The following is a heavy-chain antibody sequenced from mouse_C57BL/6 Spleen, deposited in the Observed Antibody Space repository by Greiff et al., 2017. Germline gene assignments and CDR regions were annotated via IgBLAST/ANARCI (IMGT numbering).Heavy chain of an antibody. Sequence: QVQLQQPGAELVKPGASVKLSCKASGYTFTSYWMHWVKQRPGQGLEWIGMIHPNSGSTNYNEKFKSKATLTVDKSSSTAYMQLSSRTSEDSAVYYCARSRFITGDYWGQGTTLTVSS. CDR2: IHPNSGST. D-gene: IGHD1-1*01. CDR1: GYTFTSYW. CDR3: ARSRFITGDY. V-gene: IGHV1-64*01. J-gene: IGHJ2*01.